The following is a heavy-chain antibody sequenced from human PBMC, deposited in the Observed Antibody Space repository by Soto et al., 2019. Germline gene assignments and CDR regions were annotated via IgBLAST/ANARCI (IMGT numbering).Heavy chain of an antibody. CDR1: GGTFSSYT. CDR3: ARAYGGYVGFDY. CDR2: IIPILGIA. V-gene: IGHV1-69*02. Sequence: QVQLVQSGAEVKKPGSSVKVSCKASGGTFSSYTISWVRQAPGQGLEWMGRIIPILGIANYAQKFQGRVTITADKSTSTAYMELSRLRSEDTAVYYCARAYGGYVGFDYWGQGTLVTVSS. D-gene: IGHD5-12*01. J-gene: IGHJ4*02.